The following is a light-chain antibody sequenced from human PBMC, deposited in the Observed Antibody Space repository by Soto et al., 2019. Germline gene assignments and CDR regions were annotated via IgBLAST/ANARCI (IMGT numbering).Light chain of an antibody. CDR2: EVS. Sequence: QSALTQPASVSGSPGQSITISCTGTSSDLGTNNFVSWYQQHPGKAPKLMIYEVSNRPSGVSNRFSGSKSGNTASLTISGLQTEDEADYYCSSYISSTTTPHVKFGGGTKLTVL. J-gene: IGLJ2*01. V-gene: IGLV2-14*01. CDR1: SSDLGTNNF. CDR3: SSYISSTTTPHVK.